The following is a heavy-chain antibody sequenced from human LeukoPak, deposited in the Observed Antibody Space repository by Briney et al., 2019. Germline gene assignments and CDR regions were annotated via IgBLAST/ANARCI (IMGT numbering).Heavy chain of an antibody. D-gene: IGHD3-9*01. CDR2: IYYSGST. CDR1: GGSINSYY. CDR3: ARGSRRYFEGDWIDP. V-gene: IGHV4-59*01. J-gene: IGHJ5*02. Sequence: SETLSLTCTVSGGSINSYYWSWIRQPPGKGLEWIGYIYYSGSTKYNPSLKSRVTISVDTSKNQLSLKLSSVTAADTAVYYCARGSRRYFEGDWIDPWGQGTLVTVSS.